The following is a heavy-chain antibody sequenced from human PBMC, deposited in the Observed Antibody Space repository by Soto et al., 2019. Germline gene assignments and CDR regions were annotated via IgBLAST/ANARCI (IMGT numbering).Heavy chain of an antibody. CDR1: GYTFTSYG. J-gene: IGHJ5*02. CDR2: ISPYNGNT. CDR3: AREWDYYASRTYSKWFDP. D-gene: IGHD3-10*01. V-gene: IGHV1-18*01. Sequence: QVQLVQSGGEVKKPGASVKVSCKASGYTFTSYGLTWVRQAPGQGLEWMGWISPYNGNTDYAQKFQGRVTMTTDTSTSTAYMELRSLRYDDTAVYYCAREWDYYASRTYSKWFDPWGQGTLVTVSS.